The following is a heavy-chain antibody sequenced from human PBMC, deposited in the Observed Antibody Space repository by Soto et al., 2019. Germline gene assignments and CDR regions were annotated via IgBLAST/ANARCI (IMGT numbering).Heavy chain of an antibody. D-gene: IGHD6-19*01. V-gene: IGHV3-33*01. Sequence: QVQLVESGGGVVQPGMSLRLSCASSGFTFSNYGMHWVRQTPGKGLEWVAIIRYDGSNKFYADSVEGRFTISRDNSKDMLYLQLNSLRAEDTAVYYCARGGNNGWSLDYWGQGTLVTVSS. CDR1: GFTFSNYG. CDR2: IRYDGSNK. J-gene: IGHJ4*02. CDR3: ARGGNNGWSLDY.